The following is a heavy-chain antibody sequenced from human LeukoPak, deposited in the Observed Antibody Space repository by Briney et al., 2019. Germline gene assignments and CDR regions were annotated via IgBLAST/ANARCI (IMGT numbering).Heavy chain of an antibody. CDR2: TFQGGGEI. CDR3: ARDEGRSWQICDAFDM. Sequence: GGSLRLSCAASGFTFSDFAMIWVRQPPGKGLEWVSSTFQGGGEIHYADSVRGRFTISRDNSKNTLYLQMNSLRAEDTAVYYCARDEGRSWQICDAFDMWGQGTMVTVSS. CDR1: GFTFSDFA. V-gene: IGHV3-23*01. D-gene: IGHD6-13*01. J-gene: IGHJ3*02.